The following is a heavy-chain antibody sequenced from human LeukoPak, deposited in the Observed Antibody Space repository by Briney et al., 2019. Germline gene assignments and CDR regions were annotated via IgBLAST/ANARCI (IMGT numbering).Heavy chain of an antibody. J-gene: IGHJ4*02. CDR2: IYTSGST. Sequence: SQTLSLTCTVSGGSISSGSYYWSWIRQPAGKGLEWIGRIYTSGSTNYNPSLKRRVTISVDTSKNQFSLKLSSVTAADTAVYYCASQYYYDSSGYYYDYWGRGTLVTVSS. CDR1: GGSISSGSYY. CDR3: ASQYYYDSSGYYYDY. V-gene: IGHV4-61*02. D-gene: IGHD3-22*01.